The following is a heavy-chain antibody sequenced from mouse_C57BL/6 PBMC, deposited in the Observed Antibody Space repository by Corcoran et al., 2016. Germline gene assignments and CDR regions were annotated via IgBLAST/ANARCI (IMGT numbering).Heavy chain of an antibody. Sequence: EVQLLETGGGLVQPGGSRGLSCEGSGFTFSGFWMSWVRQTPGKTLEWIGDINSDGSAINYAPSIKDRFTIFRDNDKSTLYLQMSNVRSEDTATYFCMGWCDYWGQGTTLTVSS. CDR2: INSDGSAI. J-gene: IGHJ2*01. CDR3: MGWCDY. V-gene: IGHV11-2*01. CDR1: GFTFSGFW.